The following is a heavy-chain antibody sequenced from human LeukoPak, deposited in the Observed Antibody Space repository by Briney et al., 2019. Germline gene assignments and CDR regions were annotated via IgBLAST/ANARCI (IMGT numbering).Heavy chain of an antibody. CDR1: GFTFSSYA. CDR2: ISYDGSRI. V-gene: IGHV3-30-3*01. J-gene: IGHJ3*02. CDR3: ARRIELSSLDT. D-gene: IGHD1-26*01. Sequence: PGRSLRLSCAASGFTFSSYAMHWVRQAPGKGLEWVAVISYDGSRIFYADSVKGRFTISRDNSKNTLYLQMNSLITEDTAVYYCARRIELSSLDTWSQGTLVTVSS.